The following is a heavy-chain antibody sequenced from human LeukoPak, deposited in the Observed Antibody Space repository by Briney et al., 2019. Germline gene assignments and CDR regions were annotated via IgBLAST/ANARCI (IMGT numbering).Heavy chain of an antibody. J-gene: IGHJ4*02. V-gene: IGHV1-3*03. CDR1: GYTFTNYA. Sequence: ASVKVSCKASGYTFTNYAMHWVRQAPGQRLEWMGWINAGNGNTKYSQEFQGRVTMTRDMSTSTVYMELSSLRSEDTAVYYCARPNGSGSSVDFDYWGQGTLVTVSS. D-gene: IGHD3-10*01. CDR2: INAGNGNT. CDR3: ARPNGSGSSVDFDY.